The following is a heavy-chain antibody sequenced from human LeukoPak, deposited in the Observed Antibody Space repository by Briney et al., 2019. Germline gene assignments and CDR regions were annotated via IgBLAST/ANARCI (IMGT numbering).Heavy chain of an antibody. CDR1: GGSINSYY. D-gene: IGHD2-2*01. CDR2: IYYRGNT. J-gene: IGHJ6*03. Sequence: PSETLSLTCTVSGGSINSYYWSWIRQPPGKGLEWIGYIYYRGNTNYNPSLNSRVTISLDTSKNQFSLKLSSVTAADTAVYYCARESPIVVVPAATYYYYYMDVWGKGTTVTVSS. CDR3: ARESPIVVVPAATYYYYYMDV. V-gene: IGHV4-59*01.